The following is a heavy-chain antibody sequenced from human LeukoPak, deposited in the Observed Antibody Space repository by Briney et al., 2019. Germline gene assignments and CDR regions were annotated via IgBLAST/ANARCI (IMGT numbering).Heavy chain of an antibody. Sequence: GGSLRLSCAASEFTFFTYSMSWVRQAPGKGLEWVANIKQDGSEKYYVDSVKGRFTISRDNAKNSLYLQMNSLRAEDTAVYYCAKDSSSWYFSLDYWGQGTLVTVSS. D-gene: IGHD6-6*01. V-gene: IGHV3-7*01. CDR1: EFTFFTYS. J-gene: IGHJ4*02. CDR2: IKQDGSEK. CDR3: AKDSSSWYFSLDY.